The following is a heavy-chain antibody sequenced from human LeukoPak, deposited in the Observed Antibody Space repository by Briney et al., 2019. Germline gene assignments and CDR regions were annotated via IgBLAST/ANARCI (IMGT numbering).Heavy chain of an antibody. CDR3: ARSGWPYYFDY. Sequence: PGGSLRLSCAASGFTFSSYWMSWVRQAPGKGLEWVANIKQDGSEKYYVDSVKGRFTISRDNARNTLYLQMNTLRAEDTAVYYCARSGWPYYFDYWGQGTLVTVSS. J-gene: IGHJ4*02. D-gene: IGHD6-25*01. V-gene: IGHV3-7*01. CDR2: IKQDGSEK. CDR1: GFTFSSYW.